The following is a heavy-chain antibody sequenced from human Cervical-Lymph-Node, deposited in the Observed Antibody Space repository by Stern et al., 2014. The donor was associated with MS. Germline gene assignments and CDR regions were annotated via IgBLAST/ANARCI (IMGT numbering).Heavy chain of an antibody. D-gene: IGHD5-12*01. Sequence: VQLVESGAEVKKPGESLKISCEASGYLFDDYWIGWVRQMSGRGLELVAIIFPRDSNTRYSPSVQGQVTISAAKSISTAYLQGSSLKASNTAIYYWARSPATPSGYDRFDYWGQGALVTVSS. CDR3: ARSPATPSGYDRFDY. CDR1: GYLFDDYW. V-gene: IGHV5-51*03. J-gene: IGHJ4*02. CDR2: IFPRDSNT.